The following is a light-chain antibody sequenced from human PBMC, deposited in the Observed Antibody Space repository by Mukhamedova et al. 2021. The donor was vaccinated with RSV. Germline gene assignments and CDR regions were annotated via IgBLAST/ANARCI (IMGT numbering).Light chain of an antibody. CDR3: QQYGSSPFT. V-gene: IGKV3-20*01. CDR1: QTVSSSY. J-gene: IGKJ3*01. Sequence: GERATLSCRASQTVSSSYLAWYQQKSGLAPRLLIHGASIRATGIPDRFSGTGSGTDFTLTISRLGPEDFAVYYCQQYGSSPFTFG. CDR2: GAS.